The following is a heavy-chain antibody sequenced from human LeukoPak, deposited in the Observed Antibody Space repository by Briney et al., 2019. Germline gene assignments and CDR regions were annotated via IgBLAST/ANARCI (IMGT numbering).Heavy chain of an antibody. J-gene: IGHJ4*02. CDR3: ARPAEMATIGGPGGY. CDR1: GFTFSSYA. V-gene: IGHV3-30-3*01. Sequence: GRSLRLSCAASGFTFSSYAMHWVRQAPGKGLEWVAVISYDGSNKYYADSVKGRFTISRDNSKNTLYLQMNSLRAEDTAVYYCARPAEMATIGGPGGYWGQGTLVTVSS. CDR2: ISYDGSNK. D-gene: IGHD5-24*01.